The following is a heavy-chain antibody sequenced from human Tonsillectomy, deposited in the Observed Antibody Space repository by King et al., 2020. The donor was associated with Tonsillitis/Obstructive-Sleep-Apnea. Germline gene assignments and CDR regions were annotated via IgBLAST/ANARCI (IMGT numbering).Heavy chain of an antibody. D-gene: IGHD5-12*01. CDR1: GDTFSSHC. Sequence: QLVQSGAEVKKPGSSVKVSCKASGDTFSSHCISWVRQAPGQGLEWMGEIIPILGIANYAQKFQGRVTITADKSTSTAYMELSSLRSEDTAVYYCAREGVDRMATAQENYYYGMDVWGQGTTVTVSS. CDR3: AREGVDRMATAQENYYYGMDV. V-gene: IGHV1-69*10. J-gene: IGHJ6*02. CDR2: IIPILGIA.